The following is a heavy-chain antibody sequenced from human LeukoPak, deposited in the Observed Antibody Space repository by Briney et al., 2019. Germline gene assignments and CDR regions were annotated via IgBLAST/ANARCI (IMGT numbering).Heavy chain of an antibody. CDR1: GGSINSSSYY. V-gene: IGHV4-39*01. J-gene: IGHJ6*03. CDR3: ARTGMVGDYYYMDV. D-gene: IGHD1-26*01. Sequence: SETLSLTCTVSGGSINSSSYYWGWIRQPPGTGLVWIGSIYYSGSIYYNPSIKSRVTMCVDTSKNQFSLKLRSVTAVDTAVYYCARTGMVGDYYYMDVWGKGTTVTVSS. CDR2: IYYSGSI.